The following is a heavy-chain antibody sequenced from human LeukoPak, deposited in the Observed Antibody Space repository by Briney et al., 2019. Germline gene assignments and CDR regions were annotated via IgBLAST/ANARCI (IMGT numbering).Heavy chain of an antibody. CDR1: GFTFSIYG. Sequence: GGSLRLSSAASGFTFSIYGMHWVRQAPGKGLEWVAFIRYDGSNKYYADSVKGRFTISRDNSKNTLYLQMNSLRAEDTAVYYCAKGCCYGSGSSIYWGQGTLVTVSS. D-gene: IGHD3-10*01. CDR3: AKGCCYGSGSSIY. CDR2: IRYDGSNK. V-gene: IGHV3-30*02. J-gene: IGHJ4*02.